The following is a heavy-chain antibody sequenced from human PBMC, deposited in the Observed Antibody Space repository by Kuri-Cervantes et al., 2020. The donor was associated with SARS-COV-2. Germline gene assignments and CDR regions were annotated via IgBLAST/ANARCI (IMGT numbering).Heavy chain of an antibody. CDR1: GFTFIDHY. D-gene: IGHD3-9*01. Sequence: GGSLRLSCAASGFTFIDHYMNWVRQAPGKGLEWVSYISSKSTETNYADSVKGRFTISRDNAKSLVYLQMNSLRAEDTAVYYCAYGTYYDILTGYLDFDYWGQGTLVTVSS. CDR2: ISSKSTET. V-gene: IGHV3-11*03. J-gene: IGHJ4*02. CDR3: AYGTYYDILTGYLDFDY.